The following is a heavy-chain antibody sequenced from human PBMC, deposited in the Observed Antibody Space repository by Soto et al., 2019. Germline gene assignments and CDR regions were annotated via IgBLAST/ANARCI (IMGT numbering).Heavy chain of an antibody. CDR2: IYYSGST. Sequence: QVQLQESGPGLVKPSETLSLTCTVSGGSITCSYWSWIRQPPGKGLEWIGYIYYSGSTNYNPSLKSRVTISVDTSKTQFSLNLSSVTAADKAVYFCARGLRYFDWWGQGTLVTVSS. CDR1: GGSITCSY. V-gene: IGHV4-59*01. D-gene: IGHD3-9*01. CDR3: ARGLRYFDW. J-gene: IGHJ4*02.